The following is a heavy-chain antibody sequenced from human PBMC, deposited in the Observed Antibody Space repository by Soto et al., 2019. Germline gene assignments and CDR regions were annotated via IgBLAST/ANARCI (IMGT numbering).Heavy chain of an antibody. D-gene: IGHD3-3*01. J-gene: IGHJ4*02. CDR1: GFIFSSHA. CDR2: FSARRRSA. Sequence: EVQLLESGGGLVQPGGSLRLSCAGSGFIFSSHAMSWVRQAPGRGLEWVSEFSARRRSAYYADSVRGRFTISRDDSKNMLYLQMNSLRAEDTAVYYCATDEEKEWLPLGGKVDYWGQGTLVTVSS. CDR3: ATDEEKEWLPLGGKVDY. V-gene: IGHV3-23*01.